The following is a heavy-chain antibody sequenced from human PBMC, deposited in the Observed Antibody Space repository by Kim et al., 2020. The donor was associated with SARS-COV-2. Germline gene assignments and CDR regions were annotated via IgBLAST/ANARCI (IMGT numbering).Heavy chain of an antibody. J-gene: IGHJ4*02. CDR3: ARWGYSSGWYLDY. CDR2: IKQDGSTF. D-gene: IGHD6-19*01. Sequence: GGSLRLSCAASGFTFSSYYMSWVRQAPGKGLEWVSYIKQDGSTFSYVDSVKGRFTISRDNAKNSLYLQMNSLRVEDTAVYYCARWGYSSGWYLDYWGQGILGTVSP. V-gene: IGHV3-7*01. CDR1: GFTFSSYY.